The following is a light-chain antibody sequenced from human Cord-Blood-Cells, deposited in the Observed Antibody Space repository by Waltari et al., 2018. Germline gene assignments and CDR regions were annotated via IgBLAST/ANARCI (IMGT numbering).Light chain of an antibody. CDR1: QSISSW. V-gene: IGKV1-5*01. CDR2: DAS. J-gene: IGKJ2*01. CDR3: QQYNSYST. Sequence: DLQMTQPPSTLSASVGDRVTITCRASQSISSWLAWYQQKPGKAPKLLIYDASSLESGVPSRFSGSGSGTEFTLTISSLQPDDFATYYCQQYNSYSTFGQGTKLEIK.